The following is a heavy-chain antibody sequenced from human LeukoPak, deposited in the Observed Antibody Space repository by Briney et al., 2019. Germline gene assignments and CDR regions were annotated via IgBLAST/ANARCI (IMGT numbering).Heavy chain of an antibody. CDR2: IRGSGGST. CDR1: GFTFSSYA. D-gene: IGHD3-16*02. Sequence: GGSLRHSCAASGFTFSSYAMSWVRQAPGKGLEWVSAIRGSGGSTYYADSVKGRFTISRDNSKNTLYLQMNSLRAEDTAVYYCAKENYVWGSYRPTPFDYWGQGTLVTVSS. CDR3: AKENYVWGSYRPTPFDY. J-gene: IGHJ4*02. V-gene: IGHV3-23*01.